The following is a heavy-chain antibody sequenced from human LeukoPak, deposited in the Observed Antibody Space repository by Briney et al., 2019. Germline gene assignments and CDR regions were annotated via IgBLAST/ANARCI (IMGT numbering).Heavy chain of an antibody. D-gene: IGHD3-10*01. V-gene: IGHV1-2*02. Sequence: GASVKVSYKASGYTFYGYYVHWVRQAPGQGLEWMGWLNPNSGGTNYAQKFQGRVSMTRDTSISTAYMELSRLRYDDTAVYYCARDFMVRGVTTPDYWGQGTLVTVSS. CDR1: GYTFYGYY. CDR3: ARDFMVRGVTTPDY. CDR2: LNPNSGGT. J-gene: IGHJ4*02.